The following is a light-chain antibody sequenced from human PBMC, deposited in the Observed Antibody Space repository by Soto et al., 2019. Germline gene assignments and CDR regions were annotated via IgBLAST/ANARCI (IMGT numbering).Light chain of an antibody. CDR2: GAA. Sequence: IVLTQSPGTLSLSPGEIATLSCRASQSVSSSYLAWYQQKPGQAPRLLIYGAASRATGNLDRFSGSGSGTDLPRTIIRREPEGCAVYYCQQYLSSPPWTGGQGTKVEIK. CDR3: QQYLSSPPWT. J-gene: IGKJ1*01. V-gene: IGKV3-20*01. CDR1: QSVSSSY.